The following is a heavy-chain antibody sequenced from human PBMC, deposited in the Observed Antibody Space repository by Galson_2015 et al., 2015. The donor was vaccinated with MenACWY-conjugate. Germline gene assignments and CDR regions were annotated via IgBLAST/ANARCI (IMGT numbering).Heavy chain of an antibody. V-gene: IGHV5-51*01. CDR3: ARHPPGGRGMDV. D-gene: IGHD1-26*01. CDR2: IDPVNSNI. Sequence: QSGAEVTKPGESLTISCKGSGYSFTHYWIAWVRQMPGKGLEWVGLIDPVNSNIRYSPSFQGQVTISADESISTAYLQWSSLKASDAATYYCARHPPGGRGMDVWGRGTMVTVAS. J-gene: IGHJ6*02. CDR1: GYSFTHYW.